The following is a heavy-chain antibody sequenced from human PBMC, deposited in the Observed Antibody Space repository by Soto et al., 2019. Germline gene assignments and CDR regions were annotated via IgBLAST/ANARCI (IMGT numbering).Heavy chain of an antibody. J-gene: IGHJ4*02. CDR1: GFTVSSND. V-gene: IGHV3-53*01. CDR2: IYSSGST. CDR3: ACRPPFDY. Sequence: EVQLVESGGGLIQPGGSLRLSCAASGFTVSSNDMSWVRQAPGKGLEWVSGIYSSGSTSYVDSVKGRFTISRDNSKNTLYLQMNSLRVEDTAVYYCACRPPFDYWGQGTLVTVSS.